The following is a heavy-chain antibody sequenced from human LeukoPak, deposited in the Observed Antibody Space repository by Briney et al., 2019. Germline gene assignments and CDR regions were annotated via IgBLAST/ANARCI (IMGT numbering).Heavy chain of an antibody. CDR2: IYTSGST. J-gene: IGHJ4*02. CDR1: DGSISSYY. V-gene: IGHV4-4*07. D-gene: IGHD3-22*01. CDR3: ARDGYYYDSSGYNLDY. Sequence: SETLSLTCTVSDGSISSYYWSWIRQPAGKGLEWIGRIYTSGSTNYNPSLKSRVTMSVDTSKNQFSLKLSSVTAADTAVYYCARDGYYYDSSGYNLDYWGQGTLVTVSS.